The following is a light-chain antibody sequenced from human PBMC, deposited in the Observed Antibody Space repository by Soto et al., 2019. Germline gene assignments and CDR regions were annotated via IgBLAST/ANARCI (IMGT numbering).Light chain of an antibody. Sequence: EIVMTQSPATLSVSPGERATLSCRASQGIKDYVAWVQQKPGQAPRLLIYCASTRATAIPARFSGSGSGTEFTLSISSLQSEDFAVYYCQQYNTWPRTFGQGTKVETK. CDR2: CAS. V-gene: IGKV3-15*01. CDR3: QQYNTWPRT. J-gene: IGKJ1*01. CDR1: QGIKDY.